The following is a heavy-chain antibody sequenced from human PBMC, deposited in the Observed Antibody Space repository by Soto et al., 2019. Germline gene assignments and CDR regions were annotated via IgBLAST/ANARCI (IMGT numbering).Heavy chain of an antibody. Sequence: SVKVSCKASGGTFSSYAISWVRQAPGQGLEWMGGIIPIFGTANYAQKFQGRVTITADESTSTAYMELSSLRSEDTAVYYCASTVTSVRSELYYYYGMDVWGQGTTVTVSS. J-gene: IGHJ6*02. CDR3: ASTVTSVRSELYYYYGMDV. V-gene: IGHV1-69*13. CDR1: GGTFSSYA. CDR2: IIPIFGTA. D-gene: IGHD4-17*01.